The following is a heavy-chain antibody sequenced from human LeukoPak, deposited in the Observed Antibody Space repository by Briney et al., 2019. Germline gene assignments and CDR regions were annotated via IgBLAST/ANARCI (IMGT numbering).Heavy chain of an antibody. CDR3: ASSGYYSVLPDY. Sequence: GGSLRLSCAASGFTFSTYNMNWVRQAPAKGLEWVSYISSSSSTIYYADSVKGRFTISRDNTKNSLYLQMNSLRAEDTAVYYCASSGYYSVLPDYWGRGTLVTVSS. D-gene: IGHD3-22*01. J-gene: IGHJ4*02. V-gene: IGHV3-48*04. CDR1: GFTFSTYN. CDR2: ISSSSSTI.